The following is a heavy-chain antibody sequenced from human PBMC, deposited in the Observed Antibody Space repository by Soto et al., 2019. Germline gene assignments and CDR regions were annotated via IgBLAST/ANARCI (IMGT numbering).Heavy chain of an antibody. V-gene: IGHV4-59*08. CDR1: GGSITNYY. CDR2: IQYNGYS. CDR3: ARHGFGSLHGLVDV. D-gene: IGHD3-10*01. Sequence: QVQLQESGPGLVKPSKTLSLTCTVSGGSITNYYCSWFRQPPGKGLEWIGYIQYNGYSAYNLSLKRRVTMSMDTSKTQFSLMLESVTATETAVYYCARHGFGSLHGLVDVWGQGTTVIVSS. J-gene: IGHJ6*02.